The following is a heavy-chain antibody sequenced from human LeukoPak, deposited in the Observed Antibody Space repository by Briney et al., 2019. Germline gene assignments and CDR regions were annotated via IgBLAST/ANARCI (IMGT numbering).Heavy chain of an antibody. CDR1: GFTFSSYA. Sequence: PGGSLRLSCAASGFTFSSYAMSRVRQAPGKGLEWVSAISGSGGSTYYADSVKGRFTISRDNSKNTLYMQMNSLRAEDTAVYYCAKDSGSYHPEYFQHWGQGTLVTVSS. D-gene: IGHD1-26*01. J-gene: IGHJ1*01. CDR3: AKDSGSYHPEYFQH. V-gene: IGHV3-23*01. CDR2: ISGSGGST.